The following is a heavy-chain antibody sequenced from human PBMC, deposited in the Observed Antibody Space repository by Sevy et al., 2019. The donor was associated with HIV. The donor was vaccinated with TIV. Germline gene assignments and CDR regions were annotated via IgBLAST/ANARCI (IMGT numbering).Heavy chain of an antibody. CDR1: GFTFSSFF. CDR3: ARDWECTGGVCYFMDV. CDR2: IKQDGSEK. V-gene: IGHV3-7*03. Sequence: GGSLRLSCAASGFTFSSFFMSWVRQAPGKGLEWVANIKQDGSEKYYVDSVKGRFTISRDNAKNSLYLQMNSLRAEDTAVYYCARDWECTGGVCYFMDVWGQGTTVTVSS. J-gene: IGHJ6*02. D-gene: IGHD2-8*02.